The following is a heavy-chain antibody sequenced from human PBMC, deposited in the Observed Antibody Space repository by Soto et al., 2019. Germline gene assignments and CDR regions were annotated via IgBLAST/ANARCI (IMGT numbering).Heavy chain of an antibody. CDR1: GFTFSSYG. V-gene: IGHV3-33*06. Sequence: GGSLRLSCAASGFTFSSYGMHWVRQAPGKGLEWVAVIWYDGTNKYYADSLKGRFTISRDTSKNTLYLQMNSLRAEDTAVYYCAKVWPMIVVVMDGYYFDYWGQGTLVTVSS. D-gene: IGHD3-22*01. J-gene: IGHJ4*02. CDR3: AKVWPMIVVVMDGYYFDY. CDR2: IWYDGTNK.